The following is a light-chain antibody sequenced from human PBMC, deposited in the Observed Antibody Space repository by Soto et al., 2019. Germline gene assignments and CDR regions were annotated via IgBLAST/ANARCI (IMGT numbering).Light chain of an antibody. CDR1: QSISSE. V-gene: IGKV3-15*01. CDR3: QQGHNWPLT. CDR2: GAS. Sequence: EIVMTQSPATLSVSPGERATLSCRASQSISSELAWYQQRPGQHPRLLIYGASTRANGLPDRFTGSGSGSDFTLTNSGLQSEDFVVYYCQQGHNWPLTFGQGTRLEI. J-gene: IGKJ2*01.